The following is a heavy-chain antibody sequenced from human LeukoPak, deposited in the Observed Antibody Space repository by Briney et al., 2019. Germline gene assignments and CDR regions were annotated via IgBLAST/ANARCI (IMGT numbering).Heavy chain of an antibody. Sequence: SETLSLTCTVSGGSISSSSYYWGWIRQPPGKGLEWIGSIYYSGSTYYNPSLKSRVTISVDTSKNQFSLKLSSVTAADTAVYYCARGQGYSGYERALGYWGQGTLVTVSS. CDR1: GGSISSSSYY. D-gene: IGHD5-12*01. CDR3: ARGQGYSGYERALGY. V-gene: IGHV4-39*07. CDR2: IYYSGST. J-gene: IGHJ4*02.